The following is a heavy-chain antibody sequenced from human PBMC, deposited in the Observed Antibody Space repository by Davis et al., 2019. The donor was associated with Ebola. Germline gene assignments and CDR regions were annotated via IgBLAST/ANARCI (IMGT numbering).Heavy chain of an antibody. D-gene: IGHD2-21*01. CDR3: ATEVEFGGDAYYFDT. V-gene: IGHV1-2*04. J-gene: IGHJ4*02. CDR2: INPNSGGT. Sequence: ASVKVSCKASGYTFTGYYMHWVRQAPGQGLEWMGWINPNSGGTNYAQKFQGWVTMTEDTSTDTAYLELGSLTSEDTALYYCATEVEFGGDAYYFDTWGQGTLVIVSS. CDR1: GYTFTGYY.